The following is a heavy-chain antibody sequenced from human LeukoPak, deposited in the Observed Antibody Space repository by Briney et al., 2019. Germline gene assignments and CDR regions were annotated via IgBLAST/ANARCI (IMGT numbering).Heavy chain of an antibody. Sequence: ASVKVSCKVSGYTLTELTMHWVRQAPGKGHEWMGGFAPEDGETIYAQKFQGRVTMTEDTSTDTAYMELSSLRSEDTAVYYCATAAVGATLNFDYWGQGTLVTVSS. D-gene: IGHD1-26*01. V-gene: IGHV1-24*01. CDR3: ATAAVGATLNFDY. J-gene: IGHJ4*02. CDR2: FAPEDGET. CDR1: GYTLTELT.